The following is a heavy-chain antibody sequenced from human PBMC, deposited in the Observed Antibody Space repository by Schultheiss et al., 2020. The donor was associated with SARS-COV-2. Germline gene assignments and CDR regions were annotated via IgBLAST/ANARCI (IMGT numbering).Heavy chain of an antibody. CDR2: ISAYNGNT. J-gene: IGHJ6*02. V-gene: IGHV1-18*04. D-gene: IGHD3-16*01. Sequence: ASVKVSCKASGYTFTGYYMHWVRQAPGQGLEWMGWISAYNGNTNYAQKLQGRVTMTTDTSTSTAYMELRSLRSDDTAVYYCAREGGHYYYGMDVWGQGTTVTVSS. CDR3: AREGGHYYYGMDV. CDR1: GYTFTGYY.